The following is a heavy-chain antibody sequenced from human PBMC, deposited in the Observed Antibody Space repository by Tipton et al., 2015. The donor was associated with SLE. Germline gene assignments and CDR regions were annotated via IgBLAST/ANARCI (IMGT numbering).Heavy chain of an antibody. CDR3: ARDSPTVAGTFAS. CDR1: DGSISDYY. Sequence: TLSLTCTVSDGSISDYYWTWIRQPAGVGLEWIGRIYASGSTNYNPSLRSRAAMSVDTSKSHFSLKLTSVTAADTAVYYCARDSPTVAGTFASWGQGTLVIVS. CDR2: IYASGST. J-gene: IGHJ4*02. D-gene: IGHD6-19*01. V-gene: IGHV4-4*07.